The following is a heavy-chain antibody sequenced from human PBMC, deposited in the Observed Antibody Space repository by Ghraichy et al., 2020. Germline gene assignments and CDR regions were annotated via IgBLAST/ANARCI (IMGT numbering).Heavy chain of an antibody. J-gene: IGHJ4*02. Sequence: LSLTCAASGCTFDDYARHWVRQAPGKGLEWVSGISWNSGSIGYADSVKGRFTISRDNAKNSLYLQMNSLRAEDTALYYCAKLYDYGDIYYFDYWGQGTLVTVSS. D-gene: IGHD4-17*01. CDR1: GCTFDDYA. CDR2: ISWNSGSI. V-gene: IGHV3-9*01. CDR3: AKLYDYGDIYYFDY.